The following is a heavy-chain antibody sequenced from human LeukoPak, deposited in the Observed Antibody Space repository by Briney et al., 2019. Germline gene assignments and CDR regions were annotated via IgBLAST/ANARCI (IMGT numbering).Heavy chain of an antibody. CDR1: GGSISSTSYY. J-gene: IGHJ3*02. D-gene: IGHD3-10*01. Sequence: SETLSLTCVVSGGSISSTSYYWGWIRQPPGKGLEWIGYIYYSGSTNYNPSLKSRVTISVDTSKNQFSLKLSSVTAADTAVYYCASNRGSGSYSYAFDIWGQGTMVTVSS. CDR2: IYYSGST. CDR3: ASNRGSGSYSYAFDI. V-gene: IGHV4-61*05.